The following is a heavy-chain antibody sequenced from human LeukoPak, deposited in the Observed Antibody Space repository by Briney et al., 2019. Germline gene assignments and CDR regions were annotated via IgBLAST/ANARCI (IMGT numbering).Heavy chain of an antibody. D-gene: IGHD6-19*01. CDR1: GYTFTSFD. V-gene: IGHV1-8*01. J-gene: IGHJ1*01. Sequence: ASVKVSCKASGYTFTSFDINWVRQATGQGLEWMGWMNPNSGNTGSAQKFQGRVTMTRNTSTSTAYMELSSLISEDTAVYYCARKYSSGWKLSVFQHWGQGTLVTVSS. CDR2: MNPNSGNT. CDR3: ARKYSSGWKLSVFQH.